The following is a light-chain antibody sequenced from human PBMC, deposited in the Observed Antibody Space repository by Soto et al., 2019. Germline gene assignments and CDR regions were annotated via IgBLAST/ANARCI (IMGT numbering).Light chain of an antibody. V-gene: IGKV3-15*01. CDR2: GAS. CDR3: QQHNNCPPWT. Sequence: EIGMTHSPATLSVSPWEIATLSCRASQSVSSNLAWYQQKPSHAPRLRIRGASTRATGVSARFSGSGCGTEFTLTISSRQSEDVAIYDCQQHNNCPPWTFGQATKVDIK. CDR1: QSVSSN. J-gene: IGKJ1*01.